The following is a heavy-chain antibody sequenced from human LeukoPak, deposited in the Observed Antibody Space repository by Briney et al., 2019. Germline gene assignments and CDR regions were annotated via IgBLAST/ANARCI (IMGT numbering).Heavy chain of an antibody. CDR3: ARGPWFRELLSY. CDR1: GFTFSTYA. CDR2: IYSGGST. V-gene: IGHV3-53*01. D-gene: IGHD3-10*01. J-gene: IGHJ4*02. Sequence: PGGSLRLSCAASGFTFSTYAMNWVRQAPGKGLEWVSVIYSGGSTYYADSVKGRFTISRDNSKNTLYLQMNSLRAEDTAVYYCARGPWFRELLSYWGQGTLVTVSS.